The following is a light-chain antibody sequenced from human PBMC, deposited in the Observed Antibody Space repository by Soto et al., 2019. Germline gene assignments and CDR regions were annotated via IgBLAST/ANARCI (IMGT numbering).Light chain of an antibody. Sequence: DIQMTQSPSSLSASVGDRVTITCRASQSISIYLNWYQQKPGKAPKLLIYAASSLQRGLPSRFSGSGSGTDFTLTISSLQPEDFAPCYCGQSYSTSPLTFGGGTKVEIK. CDR1: QSISIY. CDR3: GQSYSTSPLT. V-gene: IGKV1-39*01. J-gene: IGKJ4*01. CDR2: AAS.